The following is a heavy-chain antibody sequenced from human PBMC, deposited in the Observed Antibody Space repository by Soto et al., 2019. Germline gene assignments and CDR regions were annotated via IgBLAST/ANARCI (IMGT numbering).Heavy chain of an antibody. CDR2: INHSGST. CDR1: GGSFSGYY. D-gene: IGHD3-22*01. J-gene: IGHJ3*02. CDR3: ARDPHLYYYDSSGYGAFDI. V-gene: IGHV4-34*01. Sequence: PSETLSLTCAVYGGSFSGYYWSWIRQPPGKGLEWIGEINHSGSTNYNPSLKSRVTISVDTSKNQFSLKLSSVTAADTAVYYCARDPHLYYYDSSGYGAFDIWGQGTMVTVSS.